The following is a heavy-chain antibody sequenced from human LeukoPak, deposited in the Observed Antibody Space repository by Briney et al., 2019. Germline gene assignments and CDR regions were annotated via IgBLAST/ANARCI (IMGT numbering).Heavy chain of an antibody. V-gene: IGHV3-30*04. CDR1: GFAASGFTFSSYA. J-gene: IGHJ4*02. CDR2: ISYDGSNK. Sequence: GGSLRLSCAASGFAASGFTFSSYAMHWVRQAPGKGLEWVAVISYDGSNKYYADSVKGRFTISRDNSKNTLYLQMNSLRAEDTAVYYCARDRGYYGSGSYPTFDYWGQGTLVTVSS. CDR3: ARDRGYYGSGSYPTFDY. D-gene: IGHD3-10*01.